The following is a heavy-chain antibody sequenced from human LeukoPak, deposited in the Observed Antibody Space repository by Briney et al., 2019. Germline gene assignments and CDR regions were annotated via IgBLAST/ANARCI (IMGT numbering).Heavy chain of an antibody. V-gene: IGHV3-74*01. D-gene: IGHD2-8*01. CDR3: GRDFNGGFDY. Sequence: GGSLRLSCEASGFTFSTYWMHWVRQAPGKGLVWVSRINTDGRITSYADSVKGRFTTSRDNAKNMLYLQLNSLRAEDTAVYYCGRDFNGGFDYWGQGTLVTVSS. J-gene: IGHJ4*02. CDR1: GFTFSTYW. CDR2: INTDGRIT.